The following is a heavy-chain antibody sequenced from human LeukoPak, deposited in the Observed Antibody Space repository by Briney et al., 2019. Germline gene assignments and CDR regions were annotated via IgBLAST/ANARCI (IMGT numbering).Heavy chain of an antibody. D-gene: IGHD6-6*01. V-gene: IGHV3-53*01. CDR2: IYSGGST. CDR3: AREQLGLGGMDV. Sequence: GGSLRLSCAASGFTVSSNYMSWVRRAPGKGLEWVSVIYSGGSTYYADSVKGRFTISRDNSKNTLYLQMNSLRAEDTAVYYCAREQLGLGGMDVWGQGTTVTVSS. J-gene: IGHJ6*02. CDR1: GFTVSSNY.